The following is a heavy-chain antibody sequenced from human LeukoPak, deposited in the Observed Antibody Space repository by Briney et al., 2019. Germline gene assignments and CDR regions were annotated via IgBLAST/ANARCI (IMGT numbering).Heavy chain of an antibody. CDR2: IYPADSDT. CDR1: GYSFTNYW. D-gene: IGHD3-9*01. Sequence: KVGESLKISCKGSGYSFTNYWIGWVRQMPGKGLEWMGIIYPADSDTRYSPSFQDQVTISADKSISTAYLQWSSLKASDTAMYYCARHGRGYDILTGYYTLFDYWGQGTLVTVSS. CDR3: ARHGRGYDILTGYYTLFDY. J-gene: IGHJ4*02. V-gene: IGHV5-51*01.